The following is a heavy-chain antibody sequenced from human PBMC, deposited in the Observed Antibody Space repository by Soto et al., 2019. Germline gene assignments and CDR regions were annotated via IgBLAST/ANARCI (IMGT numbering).Heavy chain of an antibody. CDR3: ARENMDYGGNRGWFDP. CDR1: GYTFTSYY. D-gene: IGHD4-17*01. V-gene: IGHV1-46*01. CDR2: INPSGGST. Sequence: ASVKVSCKASGYTFTSYYMHWVRQAPGQGLEWMGIINPSGGSTSYVQKFQGRVTMTRDTSTSTVYMELSSLRSEDTAVYYCARENMDYGGNRGWFDPWGQGTLVTVSS. J-gene: IGHJ5*02.